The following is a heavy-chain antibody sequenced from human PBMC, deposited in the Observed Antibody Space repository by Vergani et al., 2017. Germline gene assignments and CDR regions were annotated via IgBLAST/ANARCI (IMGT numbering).Heavy chain of an antibody. Sequence: EVQLVESGGRLVEPGGSLRLSCVTSGFDFNSWSMNWVRQAPGKGLEWILFISGNNDDVYYADSVKGRFTISRDNAKNSLYLDMSSLRAEDTAVYYCVRDVRVSRTWGQGTLVAVSS. V-gene: IGHV3-21*02. CDR2: ISGNNDDV. J-gene: IGHJ3*01. CDR3: VRDVRVSRT. CDR1: GFDFNSWS.